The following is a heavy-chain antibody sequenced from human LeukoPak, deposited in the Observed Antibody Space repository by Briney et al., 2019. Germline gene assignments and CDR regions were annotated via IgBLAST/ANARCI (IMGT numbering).Heavy chain of an antibody. CDR2: FIPMVGIA. CDR1: GGTFSKNA. CDR3: ARVQAVGVPVAIDAYYSYGMDV. J-gene: IGHJ6*02. V-gene: IGHV1-69*04. D-gene: IGHD2/OR15-2a*01. Sequence: SVKVSCKASGGTFSKNAINWVRQAPGQGLEWMGRFIPMVGIATYAQKFQGRVTITEDRPTATAYMELSSLRSDDTAVYYCARVQAVGVPVAIDAYYSYGMDVWGQGTAVTVSS.